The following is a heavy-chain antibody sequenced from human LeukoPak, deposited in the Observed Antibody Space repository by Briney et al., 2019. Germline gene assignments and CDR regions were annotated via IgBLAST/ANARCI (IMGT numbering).Heavy chain of an antibody. CDR1: GGSFSGYY. CDR3: ARGRIAVAGTGWSWFDP. Sequence: SETLSLTCAVYGGSFSGYYWSWIRQPPGKGLEWIGEINHSGSTNYNPSLKSRVTISVDTSKNQFSLKLSSVTAADTAVYYCARGRIAVAGTGWSWFDPWGQGTLVTVSS. J-gene: IGHJ5*02. CDR2: INHSGST. D-gene: IGHD6-19*01. V-gene: IGHV4-34*01.